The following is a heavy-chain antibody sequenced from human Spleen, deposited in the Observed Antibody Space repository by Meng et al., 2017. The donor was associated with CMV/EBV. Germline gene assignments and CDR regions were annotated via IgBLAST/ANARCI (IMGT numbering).Heavy chain of an antibody. Sequence: GESLKISCAASGFTVTNNYMSWVRQAPGKGLEWVSVIYSGDSTYYADSVRDRFTLSRDNSKNTLYLQMNSLRVEDSAVYFCARGGGNDAFTVWGQGTMVTVS. D-gene: IGHD3-3*01. CDR3: ARGGGNDAFTV. CDR2: IYSGDST. V-gene: IGHV3-53*01. J-gene: IGHJ3*01. CDR1: GFTVTNNY.